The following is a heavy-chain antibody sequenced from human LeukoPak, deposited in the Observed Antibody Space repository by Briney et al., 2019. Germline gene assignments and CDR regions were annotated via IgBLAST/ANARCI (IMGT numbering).Heavy chain of an antibody. CDR1: GGSISSSSYY. CDR3: ARRLGQQLAACWFDP. D-gene: IGHD6-13*01. CDR2: IYYSGST. J-gene: IGHJ5*02. V-gene: IGHV4-39*01. Sequence: SETLSLTCTVSGGSISSSSYYWGWIRQPPGKGLEWIGSIYYSGSTYYNPSLKSRVTISVDASKNQFSLKLSSVTAADTAVYYCARRLGQQLAACWFDPWGQGTLVTVSS.